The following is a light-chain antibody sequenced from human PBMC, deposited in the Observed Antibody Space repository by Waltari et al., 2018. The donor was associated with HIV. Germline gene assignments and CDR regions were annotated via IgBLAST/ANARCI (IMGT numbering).Light chain of an antibody. V-gene: IGLV3-9*01. Sequence: SYELTQPLSVSVALVQPARITCGGNNTGNKKVHWYQQMPGQAPLLVIYRDNNRPSEIPERFSGSNSGNTASLTINRAQAGDEADYYCQVWDQTTGVFGGGTKLTVL. CDR3: QVWDQTTGV. CDR1: NTGNKK. J-gene: IGLJ3*02. CDR2: RDN.